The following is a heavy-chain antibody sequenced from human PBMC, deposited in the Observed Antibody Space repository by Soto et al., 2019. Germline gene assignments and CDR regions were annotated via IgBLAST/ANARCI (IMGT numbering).Heavy chain of an antibody. CDR3: ARDPYYDYVWGSYRPYYYYGMDV. CDR1: GESFSGYY. J-gene: IGHJ6*02. D-gene: IGHD3-16*02. Sequence: SETLSLTCAVYGESFSGYYWSWIRQPPGKGLEWIGEINHSGSTNYNPSLKSRVTISVDTSKNQFSLKLSSVTAADTAVYYCARDPYYDYVWGSYRPYYYYGMDVWGQGTTVTVSS. V-gene: IGHV4-34*01. CDR2: INHSGST.